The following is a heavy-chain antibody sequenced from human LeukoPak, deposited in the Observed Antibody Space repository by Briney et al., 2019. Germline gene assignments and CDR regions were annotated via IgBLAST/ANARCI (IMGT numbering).Heavy chain of an antibody. J-gene: IGHJ3*02. CDR1: GGSISSSSYY. CDR3: ARDHSMVRGVMKAFDI. Sequence: PSETLSLTCTVSGGSISSSSYYWGWIRQPPGKGLEWIGSIYYSGSTYYNPSLKSRVTISVDTSKNQFSLKLSSVTAADTAVYYCARDHSMVRGVMKAFDIWGQGTMVTVSS. D-gene: IGHD3-10*01. V-gene: IGHV4-39*07. CDR2: IYYSGST.